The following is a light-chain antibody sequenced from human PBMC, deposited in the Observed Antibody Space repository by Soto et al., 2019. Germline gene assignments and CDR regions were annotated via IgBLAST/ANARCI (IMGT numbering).Light chain of an antibody. Sequence: EIVMTQSPATLSVSPGERATLSCRASQSVTSTLAWYQQKPGQAPRLLIYGASTRATGIPARFSGSGSGTEFTLTISSLQSEDFAVYYCQQYNNWPWFTFGPGTKVDIK. CDR3: QQYNNWPWFT. CDR2: GAS. CDR1: QSVTST. V-gene: IGKV3-15*01. J-gene: IGKJ3*01.